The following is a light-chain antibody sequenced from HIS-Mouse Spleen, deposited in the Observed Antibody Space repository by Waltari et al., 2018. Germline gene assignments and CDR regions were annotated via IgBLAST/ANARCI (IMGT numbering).Light chain of an antibody. V-gene: IGLV3-21*03. CDR1: NIGSKS. Sequence: SYVLTQPPSVSVAPGKTARITCGGKNIGSKSVHWYQQKPGQAPVLVVYDDRDRPSGIPERFSGSNSGNTATLTISRVEAGDEADYYCQVWDSSSDVVFGGGTKLTVL. J-gene: IGLJ2*01. CDR2: DDR. CDR3: QVWDSSSDVV.